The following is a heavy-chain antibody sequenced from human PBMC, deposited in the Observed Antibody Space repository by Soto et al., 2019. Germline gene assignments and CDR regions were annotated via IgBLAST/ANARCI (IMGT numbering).Heavy chain of an antibody. V-gene: IGHV1-69*13. D-gene: IGHD3-16*02. CDR3: AREQMITFGGVIVPVGFDY. Sequence: SVKVSCKASGGTFSSYAISWVRQAPGQGLEWMGGIIPIFGTANYAQKFQGRVTITADESTSTAYMQLSSLRSEDTAVYYCAREQMITFGGVIVPVGFDYWGQGTLVTVSS. CDR2: IIPIFGTA. J-gene: IGHJ4*02. CDR1: GGTFSSYA.